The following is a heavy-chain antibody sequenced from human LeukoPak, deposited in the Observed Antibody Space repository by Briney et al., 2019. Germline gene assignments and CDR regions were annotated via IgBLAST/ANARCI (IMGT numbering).Heavy chain of an antibody. D-gene: IGHD4-17*01. V-gene: IGHV1-46*01. CDR1: GYTFTSYY. Sequence: ASVKVSCKASGYTFTSYYMHWVRQAPGQGLEWMGIINPSGGSTSYAQKSQGRVTMTRDMSTSTVYMELSSLRSEDTAVYYCARANTVTKSFDYWGQGTLVTVSS. CDR3: ARANTVTKSFDY. CDR2: INPSGGST. J-gene: IGHJ4*02.